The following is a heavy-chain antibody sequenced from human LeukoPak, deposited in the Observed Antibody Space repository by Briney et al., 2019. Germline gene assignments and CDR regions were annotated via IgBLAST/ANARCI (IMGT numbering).Heavy chain of an antibody. CDR3: ARAGRGLTMIVVVSV. V-gene: IGHV1-2*06. Sequence: ASVKVSXKASGCTFTGYYMHWVRQAPGQGLEWMGRINPNSGGTNYAQKFQGRVTMTRDTSISTAYMELSRLRSDDTAVYYCARAGRGLTMIVVVSVWGQGTLVTVSS. CDR2: INPNSGGT. J-gene: IGHJ4*02. CDR1: GCTFTGYY. D-gene: IGHD3-22*01.